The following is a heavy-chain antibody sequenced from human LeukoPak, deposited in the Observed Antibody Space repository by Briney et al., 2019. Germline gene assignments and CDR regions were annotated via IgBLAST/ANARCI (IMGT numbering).Heavy chain of an antibody. J-gene: IGHJ5*02. CDR3: ARVRGINNWFDP. V-gene: IGHV4-31*03. CDR1: GGSISSGGYY. CDR2: IYYSGST. D-gene: IGHD3-10*01. Sequence: PSETLSLTCTVPGGSISSGGYYWNWIRQHPVKGLEWIGSIYYSGSTHSNPSLKSRLTISIDTSKNQFYLKLNSVTAADTALYYCARVRGINNWFDPWGQGTLVTVSS.